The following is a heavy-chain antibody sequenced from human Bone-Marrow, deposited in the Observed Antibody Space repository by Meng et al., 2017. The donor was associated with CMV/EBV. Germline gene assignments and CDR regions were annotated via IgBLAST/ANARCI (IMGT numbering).Heavy chain of an antibody. CDR3: AKGEYNSPSLLDY. CDR2: IYSGGST. Sequence: GGSLRLSCAASGFTVSSNYMSWVRQAPGKGLEWVSVIYSGGSTYYADSVKGRFTISRDNSKNTLHLQMNRLRPEDTAVYYCAKGEYNSPSLLDYWGQGTLVTVSS. J-gene: IGHJ4*02. D-gene: IGHD6-6*01. V-gene: IGHV3-53*05. CDR1: GFTVSSNY.